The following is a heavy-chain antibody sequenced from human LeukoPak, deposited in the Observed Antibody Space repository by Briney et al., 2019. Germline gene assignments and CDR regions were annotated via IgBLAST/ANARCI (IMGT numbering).Heavy chain of an antibody. CDR2: FDPEDGET. Sequence: ASVKVSCKVSGYTLTELSMHWVRQAPGKGLEWMGGFDPEDGETIYAQKFQGRVTMTEDTSTDTAYMELSSLRSEDTAVYYCATDPPPYSGYSTDFDYWGQGTLVTVSS. V-gene: IGHV1-24*01. CDR1: GYTLTELS. J-gene: IGHJ4*02. CDR3: ATDPPPYSGYSTDFDY. D-gene: IGHD5-12*01.